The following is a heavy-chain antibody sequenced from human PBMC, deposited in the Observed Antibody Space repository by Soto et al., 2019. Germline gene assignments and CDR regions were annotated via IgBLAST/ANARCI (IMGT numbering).Heavy chain of an antibody. CDR2: INPSTGGT. Sequence: GPSVKVSCKAPGHTFTDYYMHWVRQAPGQGLEWMGWINPSTGGTNYAQKFQGWVTMTRDTSISTAYMELRLRSDDTAVYYYVRQTGTLIDYWGQGTLVTVSS. CDR1: GHTFTDYY. D-gene: IGHD1-1*01. V-gene: IGHV1-2*04. J-gene: IGHJ4*02. CDR3: VRQTGTLIDY.